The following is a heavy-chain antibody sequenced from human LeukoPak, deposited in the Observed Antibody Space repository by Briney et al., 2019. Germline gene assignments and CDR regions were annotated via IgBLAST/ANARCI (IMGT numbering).Heavy chain of an antibody. CDR3: ARFYDYDILTTESYYFDY. V-gene: IGHV3-48*03. CDR2: ISSSGSTI. J-gene: IGHJ4*02. CDR1: GFTFSSYE. D-gene: IGHD3-9*01. Sequence: GGSLRLSCAASGFTFSSYEMNWVRQAPGKGLEWVSYISSSGSTIYYADSVKGRFTISRDNAKNSLYLQMNSLRAEDTAVYYCARFYDYDILTTESYYFDYWGQGTLVTVSS.